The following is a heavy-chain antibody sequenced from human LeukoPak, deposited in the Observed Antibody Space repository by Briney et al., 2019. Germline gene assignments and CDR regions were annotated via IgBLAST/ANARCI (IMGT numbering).Heavy chain of an antibody. J-gene: IGHJ4*02. CDR3: ARRQVASYFDY. V-gene: IGHV4-61*09. CDR1: GGSISSGSYY. Sequence: PSETLSLTCTVSGGSISSGSYYWSWIRQPAGKGLEWIGNIYHSGSTSYNPSLKSRVTISVDTSKNQFSLKLNSVTAADTAVYFCARRQVASYFDYWGQGNLVTVSS. CDR2: IYHSGST.